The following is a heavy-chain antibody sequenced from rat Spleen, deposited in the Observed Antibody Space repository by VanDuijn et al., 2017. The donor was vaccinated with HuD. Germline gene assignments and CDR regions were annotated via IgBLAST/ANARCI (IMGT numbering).Heavy chain of an antibody. CDR3: ARLGYGGYSGNYVMDA. Sequence: EVQLVESGGGLVQPGRSLKLSCAASGFTFSNYDMAWVRQAPTKGLEWVASISTSGGSTYYRDSVKGRFTVSRDNAKSTLYLQMDSLRSEDTATYYCARLGYGGYSGNYVMDAWGQGASVTVSS. V-gene: IGHV5-25*01. CDR1: GFTFSNYD. J-gene: IGHJ4*01. D-gene: IGHD1-11*01. CDR2: ISTSGGST.